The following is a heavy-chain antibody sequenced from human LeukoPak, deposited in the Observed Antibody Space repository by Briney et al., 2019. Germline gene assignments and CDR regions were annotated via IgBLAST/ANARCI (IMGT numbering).Heavy chain of an antibody. V-gene: IGHV4-34*01. Sequence: PSETLSLTCAVYGGSFSGYYWSWIRQPPGKGLEWIGEINHSGSTNYNPSLKSRVTISVDTSKNQFSLKLSSVTAADTAVYYCASRYSYGYVLVAFDIWGQGTMVTVSS. CDR1: GGSFSGYY. CDR2: INHSGST. J-gene: IGHJ3*02. D-gene: IGHD5-18*01. CDR3: ASRYSYGYVLVAFDI.